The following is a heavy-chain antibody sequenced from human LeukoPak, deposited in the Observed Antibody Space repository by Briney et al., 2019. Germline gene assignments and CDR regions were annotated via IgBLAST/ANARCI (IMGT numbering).Heavy chain of an antibody. Sequence: GGSLRLSCAASGFTFSTYWMHWVRQAPGKGLEWVSYIAGSDTRTYYADSVKGRFTIFRDNTKNSLYLQMNSLRAEDTGLYYCTTLGYHLDSWGQGTLVTVSS. J-gene: IGHJ4*02. CDR1: GFTFSTYW. V-gene: IGHV3-48*03. D-gene: IGHD3-22*01. CDR3: TTLGYHLDS. CDR2: IAGSDTRT.